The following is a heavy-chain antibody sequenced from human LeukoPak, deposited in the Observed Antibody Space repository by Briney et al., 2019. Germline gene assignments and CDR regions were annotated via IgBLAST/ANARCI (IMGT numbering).Heavy chain of an antibody. CDR1: GFTFSSSA. D-gene: IGHD5/OR15-5a*01. CDR3: AKWVSYFDY. Sequence: GGSLRLSCAASGFTFSSSAVNWVRQAPGKGLEWVSTISGSGGSTYYADPVKGRFTISRDNPKNTVYLQMNSLRAEDTAVYYCAKWVSYFDYWGQGTRVTVSS. J-gene: IGHJ4*02. V-gene: IGHV3-23*01. CDR2: ISGSGGST.